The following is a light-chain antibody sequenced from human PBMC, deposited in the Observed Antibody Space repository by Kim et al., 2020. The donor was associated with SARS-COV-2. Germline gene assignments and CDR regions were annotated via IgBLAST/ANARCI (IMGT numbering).Light chain of an antibody. V-gene: IGLV1-51*01. CDR3: GTWDGTLVV. Sequence: APGQKVTISCSGSSSNIGNNYVSWYQQLPGTAPNLLIYDNNKRPSGIPDRFSGSKSGTSATLGTTGLQTGDEADYYCGTWDGTLVVFGGGTQLTVL. CDR2: DNN. J-gene: IGLJ3*02. CDR1: SSNIGNNY.